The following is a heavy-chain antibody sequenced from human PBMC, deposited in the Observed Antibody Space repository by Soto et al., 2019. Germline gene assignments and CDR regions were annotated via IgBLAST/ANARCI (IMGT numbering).Heavy chain of an antibody. J-gene: IGHJ4*02. CDR3: ARGYETTWHTPHY. CDR2: MNPIGRT. V-gene: IGHV4-34*01. Sequence: QVLVQQWGAGLLKPSETLSLTCAVSGGSFIGYYWSWIRQPPGKGLEWLGEMNPIGRTNYIPSLKSRLTISVDTSKNQLSLNLNSVTAADTAVYYCARGYETTWHTPHYWGRGILVTVSS. CDR1: GGSFIGYY. D-gene: IGHD1-1*01.